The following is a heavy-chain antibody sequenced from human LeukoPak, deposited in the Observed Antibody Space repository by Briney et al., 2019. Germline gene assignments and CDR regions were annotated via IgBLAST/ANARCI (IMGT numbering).Heavy chain of an antibody. V-gene: IGHV3-7*01. Sequence: GGSLRLSCAASGYTYSIYWTSWVRRAPGKGLEWVANIKQDGSEKFYVDSVEGRFTISRDNAKNLLSLQMNSLRAEDTAVYHCARVFIVGSRSVFDFWGQGTLVTVSS. CDR1: GYTYSIYW. CDR3: ARVFIVGSRSVFDF. D-gene: IGHD2-21*01. CDR2: IKQDGSEK. J-gene: IGHJ4*02.